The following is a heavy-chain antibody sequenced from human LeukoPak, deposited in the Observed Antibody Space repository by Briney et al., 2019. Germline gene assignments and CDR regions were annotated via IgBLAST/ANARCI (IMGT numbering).Heavy chain of an antibody. CDR1: GFTFSSYG. V-gene: IGHV3-30*02. J-gene: IGHJ4*02. CDR3: AKDSAVVTPNFYFDY. Sequence: GGSLRLSCAASGFTFSSYGMHWVRQAPGKGLEWVAFIRYDGSNKYYADSVKGRFTISRDNSKNTLYLQMNSLRAEDTAVYYCAKDSAVVTPNFYFDYWGQGTLVTVSS. D-gene: IGHD2-21*02. CDR2: IRYDGSNK.